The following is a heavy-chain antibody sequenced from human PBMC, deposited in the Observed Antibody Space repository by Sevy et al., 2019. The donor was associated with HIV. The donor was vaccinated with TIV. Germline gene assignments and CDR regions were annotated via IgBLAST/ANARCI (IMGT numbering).Heavy chain of an antibody. V-gene: IGHV4-4*07. CDR2: IYTSGST. CDR1: GGSISSYY. CDR3: ARDPDYGGKSYSHYGMDV. J-gene: IGHJ6*02. D-gene: IGHD4-17*01. Sequence: SETLSLTCTVSGGSISSYYWSWIRQPAGKGLEWIGRIYTSGSTNYNPSLKSRVTMSVDTSKNQFSLKLSSVTAADTAVYYCARDPDYGGKSYSHYGMDVWGQGTTVTVSS.